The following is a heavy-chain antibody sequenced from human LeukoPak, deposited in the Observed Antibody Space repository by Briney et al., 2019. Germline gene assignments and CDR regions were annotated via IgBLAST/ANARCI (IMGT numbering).Heavy chain of an antibody. J-gene: IGHJ5*02. CDR3: ARDPPTDTSGYRFDP. CDR2: INTNGDST. CDR1: GYTFNSYY. D-gene: IGHD3-22*01. V-gene: IGHV1-46*02. Sequence: ASVKVSCKASGYTFNSYYIHWMRQAPGQGLEWMGIINTNGDSTRYAQKFQGRVTMTRDMSTSTVYMELSSLRSEDTAVYYCARDPPTDTSGYRFDPWGQGTLVTVSA.